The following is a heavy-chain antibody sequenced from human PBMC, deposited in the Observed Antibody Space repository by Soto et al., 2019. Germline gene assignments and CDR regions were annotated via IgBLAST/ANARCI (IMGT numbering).Heavy chain of an antibody. D-gene: IGHD2-2*01. V-gene: IGHV1-69*01. CDR2: IIPISGTA. J-gene: IGHJ6*02. CDR3: ARSQGSSTSLEIYYYYYYGMDV. Sequence: QVQLVQSGAEVKKPGSSVKVSCKASGVTFSSYAISWVRQAPGQALEWMGGIIPISGTANYAQKFQGRVTITADESTSTAYMELSSLRSEDTAVYYCARSQGSSTSLEIYYYYYYGMDVWGQGTTVTVSS. CDR1: GVTFSSYA.